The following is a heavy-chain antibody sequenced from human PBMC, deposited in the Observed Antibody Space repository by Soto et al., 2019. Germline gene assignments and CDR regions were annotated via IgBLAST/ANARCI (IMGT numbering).Heavy chain of an antibody. CDR2: INAGNDNT. CDR3: ASSNYGDPPHYYYGMDV. D-gene: IGHD4-17*01. V-gene: IGHV1-3*01. Sequence: GASVKVSCKASGYTFTRYTMYWVRQAPGQRLECMGWINAGNDNTKYSQKFQGRVTMTTDTSASTAYMELTSLRSEDTAVYYCASSNYGDPPHYYYGMDVWGQGTTVTVSS. CDR1: GYTFTRYT. J-gene: IGHJ6*02.